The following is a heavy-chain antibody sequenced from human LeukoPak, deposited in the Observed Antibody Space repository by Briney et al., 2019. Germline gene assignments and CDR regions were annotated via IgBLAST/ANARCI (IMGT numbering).Heavy chain of an antibody. V-gene: IGHV3-48*02. CDR2: ISSSSSTI. CDR3: ARDPGSSGWYRYFDL. J-gene: IGHJ2*01. Sequence: EGSLRLSCAASGFTVSSNYMNWVRQAPGKGLEWVSYISSSSSTIYYADSVKGRFTISRDNAKNSLYLQMNSLRDEDTAVYYCARDPGSSGWYRYFDLWGRGTLVTVSS. D-gene: IGHD6-19*01. CDR1: GFTVSSNY.